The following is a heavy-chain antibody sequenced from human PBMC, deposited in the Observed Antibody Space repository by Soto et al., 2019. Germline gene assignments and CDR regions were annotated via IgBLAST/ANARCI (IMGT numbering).Heavy chain of an antibody. V-gene: IGHV3-23*01. Sequence: GGSLRLSCAASGFTFSSYAMSWVRQAPGKGLEWVSAISGSGGSTYHADSVKGRFTISRDNSKNTLYLQMNSLRAEDTAVYYCAKTALSTVTSYYYYMDVWGKGTTVTVSS. CDR3: AKTALSTVTSYYYYMDV. CDR2: ISGSGGST. J-gene: IGHJ6*03. CDR1: GFTFSSYA. D-gene: IGHD4-17*01.